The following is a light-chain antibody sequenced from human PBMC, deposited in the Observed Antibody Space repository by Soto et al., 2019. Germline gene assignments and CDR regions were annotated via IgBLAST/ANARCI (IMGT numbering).Light chain of an antibody. J-gene: IGKJ1*01. V-gene: IGKV1-39*01. CDR3: QQSASAPRT. CDR2: GAS. Sequence: DIQMTQSPSSLSASVGDRVTITCRASQSITKYLNWYQQKPGKAPRLLICGASSLQSGVPSRFSGSGSGTDFTLTINSLQPEDFANYYCQQSASAPRTFGQGTKVEIK. CDR1: QSITKY.